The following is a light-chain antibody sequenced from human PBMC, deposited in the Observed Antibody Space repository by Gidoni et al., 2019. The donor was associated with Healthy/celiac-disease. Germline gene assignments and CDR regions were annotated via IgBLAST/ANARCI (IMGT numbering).Light chain of an antibody. CDR3: QQRSNWPWT. V-gene: IGKV3-11*01. CDR2: DAS. J-gene: IGKJ1*01. Sequence: EIVSTQSPATLSLSPGERATLSCRASQSVSSYLAWYQQKPGQAPRLLIYDASNRATGIPARFSGSGSGTDFTLTISSLEPEDFAVYYCQQRSNWPWTVGQGTKVEIK. CDR1: QSVSSY.